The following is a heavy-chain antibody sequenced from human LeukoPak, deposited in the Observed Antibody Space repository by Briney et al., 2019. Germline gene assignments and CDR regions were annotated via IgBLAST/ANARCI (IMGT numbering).Heavy chain of an antibody. CDR2: IWYDGSNK. CDR3: ARGYTQRDGYNVVYFDY. J-gene: IGHJ4*02. V-gene: IGHV3-33*01. CDR1: GFTXXSXG. Sequence: SLRLSCAASGFTXXSXGMHWVRQAPGKGLEWVAVIWYDGSNKYYADSVKGRFTISRDNSENTLYLQMNSLRAEDTAVYYCARGYTQRDGYNVVYFDYWGQGTLVTVSS. D-gene: IGHD5-24*01.